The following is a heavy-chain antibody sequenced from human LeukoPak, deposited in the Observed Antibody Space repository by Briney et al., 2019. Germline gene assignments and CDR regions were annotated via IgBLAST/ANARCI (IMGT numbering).Heavy chain of an antibody. CDR1: GYTFNGYY. V-gene: IGHV1-2*02. D-gene: IGHD5-12*01. J-gene: IGHJ4*02. CDR2: INPNSGGT. Sequence: ASVKVSCKASGYTFNGYYIHWVRQAPGQGLEWMGWINPNSGGTNYAQKFQGRVTMTRDTSISTAYMELSRLRSDDTAVYYCARSGYSGHEHFDYWGQGTLVTVSS. CDR3: ARSGYSGHEHFDY.